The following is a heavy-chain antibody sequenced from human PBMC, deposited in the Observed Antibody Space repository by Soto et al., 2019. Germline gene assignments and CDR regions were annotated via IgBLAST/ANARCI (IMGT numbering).Heavy chain of an antibody. Sequence: LRLSCAASGFTFSSYGMHWVRQAPGKGLEWVAVIWYDGSNKYYADSVKGRFTISGDNSKNTLYLQMNSLRAEDTAVYYCARDDYDSSGYYYYYGMDVWGQGTTVTAP. D-gene: IGHD3-22*01. CDR1: GFTFSSYG. CDR3: ARDDYDSSGYYYYYGMDV. J-gene: IGHJ6*02. CDR2: IWYDGSNK. V-gene: IGHV3-33*01.